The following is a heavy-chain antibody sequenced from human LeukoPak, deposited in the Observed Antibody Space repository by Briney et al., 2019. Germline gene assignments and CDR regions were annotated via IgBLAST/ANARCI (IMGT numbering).Heavy chain of an antibody. CDR2: ISAYNGNT. D-gene: IGHD3-10*01. J-gene: IGHJ5*02. CDR1: GYTFTSYG. CDR3: ARARVRGVIISNWFDP. V-gene: IGHV1-18*01. Sequence: ASVKVSCKASGYTFTSYGISWVRQAPGQGLEWMGWISAYNGNTNYAQKLQGRVTMTTDTSTSTAYMELRSLRSDDTAVYYCARARVRGVIISNWFDPWGQGTLVTVSS.